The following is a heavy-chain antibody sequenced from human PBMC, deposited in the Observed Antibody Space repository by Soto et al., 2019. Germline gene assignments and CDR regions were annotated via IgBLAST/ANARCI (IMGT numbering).Heavy chain of an antibody. D-gene: IGHD2-2*01. J-gene: IGHJ5*02. CDR1: GGYIRSYY. V-gene: IGHV4-59*08. CDR2: IYYSGST. CDR3: ARHGVVVPAAGLVWFDP. Sequence: PSETQCLTCTVSGGYIRSYYGSWIRQPPGKGLEWIGYIYYSGSTNYNPSLKSRVTISVDTSKNQFSLKLSSVTAADTAVYYCARHGVVVPAAGLVWFDPWGQGTLVTV.